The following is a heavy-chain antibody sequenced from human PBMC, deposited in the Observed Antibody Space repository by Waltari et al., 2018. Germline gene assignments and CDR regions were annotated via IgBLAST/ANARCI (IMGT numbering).Heavy chain of an antibody. Sequence: QLQLQESGPGLVKPSETLSLTCTVSGGSISSSSYYWGWIRQPPGKGLEWIGSIYYSGSTYYNPSLKSRVTISVDTSKNQFSLKLSSVTAADTAVYYCARRGFREWSVGWFDPWGQGTLVTVSS. CDR1: GGSISSSSYY. D-gene: IGHD3-3*01. V-gene: IGHV4-39*07. CDR3: ARRGFREWSVGWFDP. CDR2: IYYSGST. J-gene: IGHJ5*02.